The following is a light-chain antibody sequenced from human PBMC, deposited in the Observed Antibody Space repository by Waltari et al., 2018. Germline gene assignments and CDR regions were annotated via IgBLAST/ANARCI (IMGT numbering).Light chain of an antibody. V-gene: IGKV3-20*01. Sequence: EIVLTQSPGTLSLSPGEKAILSCRASPSLHVAYVAWYQHKSGQAPRLLIYGALYRAADIPDRFSGSGSGTDFTLTITRLEPDDFAVYYCQQYDTSPGTFGQGTRLEMK. CDR3: QQYDTSPGT. CDR2: GAL. CDR1: PSLHVAY. J-gene: IGKJ2*01.